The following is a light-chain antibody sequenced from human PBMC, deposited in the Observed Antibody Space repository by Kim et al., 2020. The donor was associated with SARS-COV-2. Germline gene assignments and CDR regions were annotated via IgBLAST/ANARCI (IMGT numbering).Light chain of an antibody. V-gene: IGLV4-60*03. CDR2: VEGTGNY. Sequence: QAVVTQSSSASASLGSSVKLTCTLSSGHNNYIIAWHQQQPGKAPRYLMTVEGTGNYIKGNGVPDRFSGSSSGTDRYLTISSVQSEDEADYYCETWDSDTQVFGGGTQLTVL. CDR3: ETWDSDTQV. J-gene: IGLJ2*01. CDR1: SGHNNYI.